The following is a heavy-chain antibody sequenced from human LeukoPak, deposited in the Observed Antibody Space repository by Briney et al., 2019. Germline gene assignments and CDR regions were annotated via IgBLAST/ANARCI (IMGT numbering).Heavy chain of an antibody. CDR1: GYTFTDYY. Sequence: RASVKVSCKASGYTFTDYYMHWVRQAPGQGLEWMGWINPNSGGTNYAQKFQGRVTMTRDTSISTAYMELSRLRSDDTAVYYCARDQGQEWLRIEIDYYYYMDVWGKGTTVTVSS. D-gene: IGHD5-12*01. J-gene: IGHJ6*03. CDR3: ARDQGQEWLRIEIDYYYYMDV. V-gene: IGHV1-2*02. CDR2: INPNSGGT.